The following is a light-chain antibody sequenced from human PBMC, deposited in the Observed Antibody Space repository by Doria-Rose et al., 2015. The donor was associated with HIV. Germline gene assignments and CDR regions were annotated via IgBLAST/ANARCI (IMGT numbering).Light chain of an antibody. Sequence: TQSPESLGMSLGERATLNCKSNQSLLYTSKNYLAWYQQKPGQPPKLLIYSASTRQSGVPARFSGNGSGTDFTLTISSLEAEDVAVYYCQQYYDTPSFGPGTTVDIK. CDR2: SAS. CDR3: QQYYDTPS. J-gene: IGKJ3*01. CDR1: QSLLYTSKNY. V-gene: IGKV4-1*01.